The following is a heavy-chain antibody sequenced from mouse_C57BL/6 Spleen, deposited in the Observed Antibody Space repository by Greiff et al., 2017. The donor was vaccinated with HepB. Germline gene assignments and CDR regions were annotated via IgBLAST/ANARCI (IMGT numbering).Heavy chain of an antibody. CDR2: IWSGGST. V-gene: IGHV2-2*01. CDR1: GFSLTSYG. Sequence: QMQLKESGPGLVQPSQSLSITCTVSGFSLTSYGVHWVRQSPGKGLEWLGVIWSGGSTDYNAAFISRLSISKDNSKSQVFFKMNSLQADDTAIYYCAREDDGLFAYWGQGTLVTVSA. D-gene: IGHD2-3*01. J-gene: IGHJ3*01. CDR3: AREDDGLFAY.